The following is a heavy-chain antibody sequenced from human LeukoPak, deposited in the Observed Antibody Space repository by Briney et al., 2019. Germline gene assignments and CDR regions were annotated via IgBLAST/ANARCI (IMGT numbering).Heavy chain of an antibody. CDR3: ARESQGSYYFDY. Sequence: ASVKVSCKASGYTFTSYDINWVRQATGQGLEWMGWMNPNSGNTGYAQKSQGRVTMTRNTSISTAYMELSSLRSEDTAVYYCARESQGSYYFDYWGQGTLVTVSS. D-gene: IGHD3-10*01. CDR1: GYTFTSYD. J-gene: IGHJ4*02. CDR2: MNPNSGNT. V-gene: IGHV1-8*01.